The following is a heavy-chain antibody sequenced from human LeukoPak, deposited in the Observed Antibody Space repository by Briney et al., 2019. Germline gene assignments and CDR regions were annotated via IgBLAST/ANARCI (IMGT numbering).Heavy chain of an antibody. Sequence: ASVKVSCKASGYTFSDYYMHWVRQAPGQGLEWMGWINPNSGGANYAQSFQGRVALTRDTSITTAYMEVSRLTSDDTAVYYCARGSLKSSADGFDIWGQGTMVTVS. CDR2: INPNSGGA. CDR3: ARGSLKSSADGFDI. CDR1: GYTFSDYY. V-gene: IGHV1-2*02. J-gene: IGHJ3*02.